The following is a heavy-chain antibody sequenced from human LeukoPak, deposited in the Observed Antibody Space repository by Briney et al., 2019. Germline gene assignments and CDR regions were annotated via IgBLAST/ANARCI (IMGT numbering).Heavy chain of an antibody. V-gene: IGHV3-33*01. CDR3: ARAPSSSSNWFDP. D-gene: IGHD6-13*01. Sequence: GGSLRLSCAASGFTFSSCGMHRVRQAPGKGLEWVAVIWHDGSNKYYADSVKGRFTISRDNSKNTLYLQMNSLRAEDTAVYYCARAPSSSSNWFDPWGQGTLVTVSS. J-gene: IGHJ5*02. CDR2: IWHDGSNK. CDR1: GFTFSSCG.